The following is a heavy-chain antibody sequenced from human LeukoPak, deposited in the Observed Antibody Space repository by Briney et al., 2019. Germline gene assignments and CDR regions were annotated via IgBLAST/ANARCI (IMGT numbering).Heavy chain of an antibody. D-gene: IGHD2-15*01. J-gene: IGHJ4*02. CDR1: GGSFSGYY. Sequence: SETLSLTCAVYGGSFSGYYWSWIRQPPGKGLKWIGEINHSGSTNYNPSLKSRVTISVDTSKNQFSLKLSSVTAADTAVYYCARVCPYCSGGSCYFVYWGQGTLVTVSS. CDR2: INHSGST. CDR3: ARVCPYCSGGSCYFVY. V-gene: IGHV4-34*01.